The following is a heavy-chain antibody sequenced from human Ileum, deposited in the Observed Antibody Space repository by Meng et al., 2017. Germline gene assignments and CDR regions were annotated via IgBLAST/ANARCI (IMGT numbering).Heavy chain of an antibody. CDR2: IYHSGST. CDR3: ASLRYNWNYSADY. CDR1: GGSISSSNW. V-gene: IGHV4-4*02. D-gene: IGHD1-7*01. Sequence: QVQLQEAGPGLVKPSGTLSLTCAVSGGSISSSNWWSWVRQPPGKGLEWIREIYHSGSTNYNPSLKSRVTISVDKSKNQFSLKLSSVTAADTAVYYCASLRYNWNYSADYWGQGTLVTVSS. J-gene: IGHJ4*02.